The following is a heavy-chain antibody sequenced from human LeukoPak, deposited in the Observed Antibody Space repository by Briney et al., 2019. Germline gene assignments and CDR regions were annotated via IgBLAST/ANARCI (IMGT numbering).Heavy chain of an antibody. J-gene: IGHJ3*01. V-gene: IGHV4-39*01. CDR3: ARHTRYGDFNPNDV. D-gene: IGHD4-17*01. CDR2: IYFFGDIT. Sequence: SETLSLTCVVSGGSIRRSDSYWGWIRQPPGKGLEWIGNIYFFGDITSYNPSLKGRVTISLDASKNQFSLRVTSVTAADTAVYYCARHTRYGDFNPNDVWGQGTMVTVST. CDR1: GGSIRRSDSY.